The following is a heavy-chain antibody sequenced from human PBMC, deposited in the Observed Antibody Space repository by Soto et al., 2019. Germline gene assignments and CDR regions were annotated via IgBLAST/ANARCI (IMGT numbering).Heavy chain of an antibody. D-gene: IGHD2-21*02. CDR2: IYFTGAT. Sequence: QVQLQESGPGLVKPSQTLSLTCNVSGGSISSGTSYWTWIRQHPGEGLEWIGHIYFTGATYSNPSLSRRLTMSVDTSKNQFSLKLTSVTAADTATYYCASIPRRGYSYGINYRGQGTLVTVSS. CDR3: ASIPRRGYSYGINY. CDR1: GGSISSGTSY. J-gene: IGHJ4*02. V-gene: IGHV4-31*03.